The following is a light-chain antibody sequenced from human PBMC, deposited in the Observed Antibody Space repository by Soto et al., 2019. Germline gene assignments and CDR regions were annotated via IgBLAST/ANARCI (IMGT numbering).Light chain of an antibody. J-gene: IGKJ5*01. CDR2: DAS. Sequence: DIQMTQSPSSLSASVGDRVTITCQASQDISNYLNWYQQKPGKAPKLLIYDASNLETGVPSRFSGSGSGTDFTFTISSLQPEDIATYYCQQYGTPRSVTFGQGTRLDI. CDR3: QQYGTPRSVT. CDR1: QDISNY. V-gene: IGKV1-33*01.